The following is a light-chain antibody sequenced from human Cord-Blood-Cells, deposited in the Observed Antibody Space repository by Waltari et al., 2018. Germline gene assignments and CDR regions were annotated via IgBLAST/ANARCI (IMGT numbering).Light chain of an antibody. J-gene: IGKJ3*01. CDR1: QSISSY. Sequence: DIQMTQSPSSLSASVGARVTITCRASQSISSYLNWYQQKPGKAPKLLIYAASSLQSGVPARFRGSGSGTDFTFANSSLQPEGFATDDCQQSYSTPFSFGPGTKVDIE. CDR2: AAS. V-gene: IGKV1-39*01. CDR3: QQSYSTPFS.